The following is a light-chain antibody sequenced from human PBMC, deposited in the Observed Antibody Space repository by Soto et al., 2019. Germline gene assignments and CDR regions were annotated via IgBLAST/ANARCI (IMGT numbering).Light chain of an antibody. CDR3: SSYTTSTTRVV. J-gene: IGLJ2*01. CDR1: SSDISTYNY. CDR2: AVT. V-gene: IGLV2-14*01. Sequence: QSALTQPASVSGFLGQSITISCTGNSSDISTYNYVSWYQQHPGKAPKLMIYAVTNRPSGFSNRFSGSKSGNTASLTISGLQAEDEADYYCSSYTTSTTRVVFGGRTKLTVL.